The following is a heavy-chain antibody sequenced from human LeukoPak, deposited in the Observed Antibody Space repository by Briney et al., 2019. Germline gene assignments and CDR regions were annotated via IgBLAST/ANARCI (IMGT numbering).Heavy chain of an antibody. D-gene: IGHD2-2*02. V-gene: IGHV3-23*01. Sequence: GGSLRLSCTASGFTFSNYDMTWVRQAPGKGLEWVSAIRGSGGSTYYADSVKGRFTISRDNSKNTLYLQMNSLRAEDSAVYYCAKAGHPLVYCSSATCYMGSWGQGTLVTVSS. CDR2: IRGSGGST. CDR1: GFTFSNYD. J-gene: IGHJ5*02. CDR3: AKAGHPLVYCSSATCYMGS.